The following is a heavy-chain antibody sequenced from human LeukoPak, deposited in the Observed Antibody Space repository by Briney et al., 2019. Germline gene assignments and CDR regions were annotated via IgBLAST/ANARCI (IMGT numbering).Heavy chain of an antibody. J-gene: IGHJ6*03. CDR1: GFTFSSYS. D-gene: IGHD1/OR15-1a*01. V-gene: IGHV3-21*01. Sequence: GGSLRLSCAASGFTFSSYSMNWVRQAPGKGLEWVSSISSSSSYIYYADSVKGRFTISRDNAKNSLYLQMNSLRAEDTAVYYRARDLEHDYMDVWGKGTTVTVSS. CDR2: ISSSSSYI. CDR3: ARDLEHDYMDV.